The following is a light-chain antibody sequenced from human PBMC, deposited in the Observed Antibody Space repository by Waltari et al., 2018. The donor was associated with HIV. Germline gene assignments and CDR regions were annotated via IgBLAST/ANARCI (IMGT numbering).Light chain of an antibody. CDR1: NIGSKG. CDR2: DDS. CDR3: QVWDSSTDLRV. V-gene: IGLV3-21*02. J-gene: IGLJ2*01. Sequence: SYVLTQPPSVSVAPGQTARITCGGDNIGSKGVHWYQKKPSQAPVLVVYDDSDRHSGIPERFSGSSSWNTATLTISRVEAGDEADFYCQVWDSSTDLRVFGGGTKLTVL.